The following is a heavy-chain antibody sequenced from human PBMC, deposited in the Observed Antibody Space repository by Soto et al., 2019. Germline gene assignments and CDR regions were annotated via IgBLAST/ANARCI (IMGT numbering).Heavy chain of an antibody. CDR2: MNPNSGNT. Sequence: QVQLVQSGAEVKKSGASVKVSCKASGYTFTSHDINWVRQATGQGLEWMGWMNPNSGNTGYALKLQGRVTMTRNTSISTASMELSSLRSEDTAVYYCARWDYGVYARFDYWGQGTLVTISS. D-gene: IGHD4-17*01. V-gene: IGHV1-8*01. CDR1: GYTFTSHD. J-gene: IGHJ4*02. CDR3: ARWDYGVYARFDY.